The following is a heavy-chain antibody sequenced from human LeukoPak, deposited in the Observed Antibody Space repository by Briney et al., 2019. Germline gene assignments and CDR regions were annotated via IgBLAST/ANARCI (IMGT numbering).Heavy chain of an antibody. D-gene: IGHD3-9*01. CDR3: ARDRHLLRYFDWLRTGDY. CDR2: ISSSSSYI. CDR1: GFTFSSYS. V-gene: IGHV3-21*01. J-gene: IGHJ4*02. Sequence: GGSLRLSCAASGFTFSSYSMSWVRQAPGKGLEWVSSISSSSSYIYYADSVKGRFTISRDNAKNSLYLQMNSLRAEDTAVYYCARDRHLLRYFDWLRTGDYWGQGTLVTVSS.